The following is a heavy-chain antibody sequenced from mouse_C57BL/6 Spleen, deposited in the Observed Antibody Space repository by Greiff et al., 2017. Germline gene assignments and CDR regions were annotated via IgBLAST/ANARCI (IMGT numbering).Heavy chain of an antibody. CDR2: IHPNSGST. J-gene: IGHJ3*01. Sequence: QVQLQQPGAELVKPGASVKLSCKASGYTFTSYWMHWVKQRPGQGLEWIGMIHPNSGSTNYNEKFKSKATLTVYNASSTAYMQLSSLTSEDSAVYYCARWEQLSGFAYWGQGTLVTVSA. CDR3: ARWEQLSGFAY. CDR1: GYTFTSYW. V-gene: IGHV1-64*01. D-gene: IGHD3-2*02.